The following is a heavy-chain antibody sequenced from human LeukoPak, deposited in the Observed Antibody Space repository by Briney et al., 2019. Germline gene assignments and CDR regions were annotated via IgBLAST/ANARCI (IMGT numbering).Heavy chain of an antibody. J-gene: IGHJ6*02. CDR1: DFSFSNYG. CDR3: AKDRLFGSGLNGPHYYYGMDV. D-gene: IGHD1-26*01. CDR2: ILYDGNNK. Sequence: GGSLRLSCAASDFSFSNYGMHWVRQAPGKGLEWVAVILYDGNNKHYAESVKGRFTISRDNSNNMLYLQMNSLRPEDTAVYYCAKDRLFGSGLNGPHYYYGMDVWGQGTTVTVSS. V-gene: IGHV3-30*18.